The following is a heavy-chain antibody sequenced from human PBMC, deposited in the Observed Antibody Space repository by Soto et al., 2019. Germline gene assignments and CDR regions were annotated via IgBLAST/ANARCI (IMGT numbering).Heavy chain of an antibody. J-gene: IGHJ6*02. CDR3: ARDIVPAARYYYYGMDV. CDR2: ISSSSSYI. D-gene: IGHD2-2*01. V-gene: IGHV3-21*01. Sequence: GGSLRLSCAASGFTFSSYSMNWVRQAPGKGLEWVSSISSSSSYIYYADSVKGRFTISRDNAKNSLYLQMNSLRAEDTAVYYCARDIVPAARYYYYGMDVWGQGTTGTVSS. CDR1: GFTFSSYS.